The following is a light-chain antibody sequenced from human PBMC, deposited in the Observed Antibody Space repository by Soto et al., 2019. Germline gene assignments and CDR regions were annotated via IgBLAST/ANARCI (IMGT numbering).Light chain of an antibody. V-gene: IGKV3-20*01. CDR2: AAF. J-gene: IGKJ3*01. CDR1: QNVTSTY. Sequence: VLTQSPGTLSLSPGERASLSCRASQNVTSTYLAWYQQRPGQPPRLLIYAAFSRATGVPDRFSASGSGTEFTLTISRLEPEDFAVYYCQYYDSSPGFTFGRGTKVDIK. CDR3: QYYDSSPGFT.